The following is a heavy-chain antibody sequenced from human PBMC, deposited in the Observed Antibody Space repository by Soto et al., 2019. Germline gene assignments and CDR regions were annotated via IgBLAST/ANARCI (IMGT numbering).Heavy chain of an antibody. D-gene: IGHD2-8*01. CDR2: ISGYNGDT. J-gene: IGHJ6*02. CDR1: GYTFTRYG. CDR3: AKNGQPPYYYGMDV. V-gene: IGHV1-18*01. Sequence: ASVKVSCKASGYTFTRYGISWVRQAPGQGLEWMGWISGYNGDTNYAQKFQGRVTMTVDTSTTTAFMELTSLTSDDGAVYYCAKNGQPPYYYGMDVWGQGTTVTVSS.